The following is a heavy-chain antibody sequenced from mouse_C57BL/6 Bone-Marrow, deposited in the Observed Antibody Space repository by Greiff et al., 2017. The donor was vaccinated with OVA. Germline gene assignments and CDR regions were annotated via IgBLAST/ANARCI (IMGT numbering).Heavy chain of an antibody. Sequence: QVQLQQPGAELVKPGASVKMSCKASGYTFTSYWITWVKQRPGQGLEWIGDIYPGSGSTNYNEKFKSKATLTVDTSSSTAYMQLSSLTSEDSAVYYCARPLITTVRNWYFDVWGTGTTVTVSS. D-gene: IGHD1-1*01. CDR1: GYTFTSYW. J-gene: IGHJ1*03. V-gene: IGHV1-55*01. CDR2: IYPGSGST. CDR3: ARPLITTVRNWYFDV.